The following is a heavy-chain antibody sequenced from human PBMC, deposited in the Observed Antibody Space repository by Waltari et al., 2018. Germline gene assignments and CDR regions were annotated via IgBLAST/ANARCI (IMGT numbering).Heavy chain of an antibody. V-gene: IGHV4-59*08. CDR1: GSTFSNNY. J-gene: IGHJ4*02. D-gene: IGHD3-22*01. Sequence: QVRLQESGPGLVKPSETLSLTCTVAGSTFSNNYWSWTRQSPGKGLEWTGFIDHRGTTKYNPSLKSRVTISLDTSNNQFSLELRSVTAADTAVYFCARSYFYDNSGYYDYWGQGTLVTVSS. CDR2: IDHRGTT. CDR3: ARSYFYDNSGYYDY.